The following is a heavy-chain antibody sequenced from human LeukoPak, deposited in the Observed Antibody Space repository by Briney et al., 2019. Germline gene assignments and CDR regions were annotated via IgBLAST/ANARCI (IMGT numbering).Heavy chain of an antibody. V-gene: IGHV4-59*01. CDR1: GGSISSYY. CDR2: IYYSGST. CDR3: AREVVAAKYNWFDP. Sequence: SETLSLTCTVSGGSISSYYWSWIRQPPGKGLEWIGYIYYSGSTNYNPSLKSRVTISVDTSKNQFSLKLSSVTAADTAVYYCAREVVAAKYNWFDPWGQGTLVTVSS. J-gene: IGHJ5*02. D-gene: IGHD2-15*01.